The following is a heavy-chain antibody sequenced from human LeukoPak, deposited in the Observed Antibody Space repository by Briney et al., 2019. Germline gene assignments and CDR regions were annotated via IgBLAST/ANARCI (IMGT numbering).Heavy chain of an antibody. V-gene: IGHV3-15*05. CDR2: IKTKSEGGTT. Sequence: PGGSLRLSCAASGFTFSKAWMIWVRQAPGKGLEWVARIKTKSEGGTTDHAAPVKGRFTISRDDSKNTLYLQMNSLKTEDTAVYYCTSSGSRWDYFDYWGQGILATVSS. D-gene: IGHD4-23*01. CDR1: GFTFSKAW. J-gene: IGHJ4*02. CDR3: TSSGSRWDYFDY.